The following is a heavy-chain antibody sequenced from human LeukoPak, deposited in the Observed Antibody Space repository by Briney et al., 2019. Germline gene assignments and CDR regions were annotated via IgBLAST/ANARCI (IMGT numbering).Heavy chain of an antibody. CDR2: IIPICGTA. Sequence: SVKVSCKASGYTFSNFDINWVRQAPGQGLEWMGGIIPICGTANYAQKFQGRVTITADESTSTAYMELSSLRSEDTAVYYCARDESLRERFLEGAKFGADYYYMDVWGKGTTVTVSS. CDR1: GYTFSNFD. D-gene: IGHD3-3*01. CDR3: ARDESLRERFLEGAKFGADYYYMDV. J-gene: IGHJ6*03. V-gene: IGHV1-69*13.